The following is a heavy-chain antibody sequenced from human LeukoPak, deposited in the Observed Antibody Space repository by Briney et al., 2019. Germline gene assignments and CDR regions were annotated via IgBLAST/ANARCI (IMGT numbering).Heavy chain of an antibody. CDR3: ARVPEGYFDWLLYFDY. J-gene: IGHJ4*02. CDR2: IIPIFGTA. CDR1: GGTFCSYA. Sequence: SVKVSCKASGGTFCSYAISWVRQAPGQGLEWMGGIIPIFGTANYAQQFQGRVTITADESTSTAYMELSSLRSEDTAVYYCARVPEGYFDWLLYFDYWGQGTLVTVSS. V-gene: IGHV1-69*13. D-gene: IGHD3-9*01.